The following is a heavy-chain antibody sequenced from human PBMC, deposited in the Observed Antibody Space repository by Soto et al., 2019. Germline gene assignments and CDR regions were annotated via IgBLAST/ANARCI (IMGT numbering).Heavy chain of an antibody. Sequence: PGESLKISCKGSGYSFTSYWISWVRQMPGKGLEWMGRIDPSDSYTNYSPSFQGHVTISADKSISTAYLQWSSLKASDTAMYYCARHFEPDIVVVVAATPENNNWFDPWGQGTLVTVFS. D-gene: IGHD2-15*01. CDR3: ARHFEPDIVVVVAATPENNNWFDP. J-gene: IGHJ5*02. CDR2: IDPSDSYT. V-gene: IGHV5-10-1*01. CDR1: GYSFTSYW.